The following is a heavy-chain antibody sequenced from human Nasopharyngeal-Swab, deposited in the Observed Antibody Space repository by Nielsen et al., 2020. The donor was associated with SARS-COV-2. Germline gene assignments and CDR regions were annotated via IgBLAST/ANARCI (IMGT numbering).Heavy chain of an antibody. CDR3: ARVSQDYKTYGGWGYYYMGV. J-gene: IGHJ6*03. V-gene: IGHV4-59*01. D-gene: IGHD4-23*01. Sequence: WIRQRPGKGLEWVGYIYYSGSTNYNPSLKSRVTISVDTSKNQFSLKLSSVTAADTAVYYCARVSQDYKTYGGWGYYYMGVWGKGTTVTVSS. CDR2: IYYSGST.